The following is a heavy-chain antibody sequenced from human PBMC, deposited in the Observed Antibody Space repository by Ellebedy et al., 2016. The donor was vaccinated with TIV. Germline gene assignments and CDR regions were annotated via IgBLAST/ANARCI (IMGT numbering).Heavy chain of an antibody. CDR3: ARGGSSWYSRGPANYNWFDP. D-gene: IGHD6-13*01. Sequence: SETLSLTXTVSGGSVSSGSYYWSWIRQPPGKGLEWIGYIYYSGSTNYNPSLKSRVTISVDTSKNQFSLKLSSVTAADTAVYYCARGGSSWYSRGPANYNWFDPWGQGTLVTVSS. V-gene: IGHV4-61*01. J-gene: IGHJ5*02. CDR2: IYYSGST. CDR1: GGSVSSGSYY.